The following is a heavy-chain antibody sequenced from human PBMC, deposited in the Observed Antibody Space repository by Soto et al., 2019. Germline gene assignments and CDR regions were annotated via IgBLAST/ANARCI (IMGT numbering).Heavy chain of an antibody. CDR3: ARSSGGVFVIIIEGSNWSAP. CDR2: INPNGGST. J-gene: IGHJ5*02. Sequence: GASVKVSHQDSGGLFRSFAIHWVGQAPGHGLEWMGIINPNGGSTRFAQTFQGRITMTTDTSTSTVYMELRSLRSEDTAVYYCARSSGGVFVIIIEGSNWSAPWGQGSLVTVSS. D-gene: IGHD3-16*02. V-gene: IGHV1-46*01. CDR1: GGLFRSFA.